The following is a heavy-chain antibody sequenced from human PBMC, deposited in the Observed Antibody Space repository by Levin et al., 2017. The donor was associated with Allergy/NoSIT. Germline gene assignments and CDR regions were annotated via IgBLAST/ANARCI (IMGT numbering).Heavy chain of an antibody. D-gene: IGHD1-7*01. CDR2: IFHSGRT. CDR3: ARVTGTSNNYYCDH. Sequence: SQTLSLTCVVSCGSVCSSYYWSWVRQSPETGLEWIGKIFHSGRTEYTPSLKSRVAISLDKSKNQFSLSLTSVTAADTAVYYCARVTGTSNNYYCDHWGQGTLVTVSS. J-gene: IGHJ4*02. CDR1: CGSVCSSYY. V-gene: IGHV4-4*02.